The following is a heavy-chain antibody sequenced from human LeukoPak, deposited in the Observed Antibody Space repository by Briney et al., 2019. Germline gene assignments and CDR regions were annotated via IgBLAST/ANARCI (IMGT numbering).Heavy chain of an antibody. CDR3: TRGGLDIDY. CDR2: IRSKAYGGTT. CDR1: GFTVSSNY. Sequence: AGGSLRLSCAASGFTVSSNYMSWVRQAPGKGLEWVGFIRSKAYGGTTEYAASVKGRFTISRDDSKSIAYLQMNSLKTEDTAVYYCTRGGLDIDYWGQGTLVTVSS. D-gene: IGHD2-2*03. V-gene: IGHV3-49*04. J-gene: IGHJ4*02.